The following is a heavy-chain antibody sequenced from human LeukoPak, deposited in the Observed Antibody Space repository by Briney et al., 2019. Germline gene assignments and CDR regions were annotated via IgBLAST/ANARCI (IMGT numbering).Heavy chain of an antibody. D-gene: IGHD2-21*01. CDR3: TGESGGDVDY. CDR1: GFTFGGYA. J-gene: IGHJ4*02. Sequence: AGGSLRLSCTASGFTFGGYAMTWIRQAPGKGLEWVGFIRHKAYGGTAEYAASVKGRFTTSRDDSKSIAYLQMNSLKSEDTGVYYCTGESGGDVDYWGQGTLVTVSS. CDR2: IRHKAYGGTA. V-gene: IGHV3-49*03.